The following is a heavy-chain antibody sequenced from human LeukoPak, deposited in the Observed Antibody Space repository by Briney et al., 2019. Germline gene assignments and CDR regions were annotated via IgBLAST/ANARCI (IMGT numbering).Heavy chain of an antibody. Sequence: ASVKVSCKASGYTFTRYYIHWVRQPPGQGLEWMGIIDPSGGSTSYAQKFQGRVTMTRDTSTSTVYMKLSSLRSEDTAFYYCSRDNRGVVGATFDIWAQGTRVTVSS. J-gene: IGHJ4*02. CDR1: GYTFTRYY. V-gene: IGHV1-46*01. CDR2: IDPSGGST. D-gene: IGHD1-26*01. CDR3: SRDNRGVVGATFDI.